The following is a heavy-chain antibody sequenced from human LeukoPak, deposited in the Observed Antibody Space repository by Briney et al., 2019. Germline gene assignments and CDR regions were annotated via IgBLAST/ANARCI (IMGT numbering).Heavy chain of an antibody. V-gene: IGHV1-18*04. J-gene: IGHJ6*02. CDR2: VSAYNGKT. Sequence: GASVKVSCKASGYSFTGYYMHWLRQAPAQGQEWMGWVSAYNGKTNYAQKLQGRVTMTTDTSTSTAYMELRSLRSDDTAVYYCARGGYCSGGSCLEANYYYYGMDVWGQGTTVTVSS. CDR3: ARGGYCSGGSCLEANYYYYGMDV. D-gene: IGHD2-15*01. CDR1: GYSFTGYY.